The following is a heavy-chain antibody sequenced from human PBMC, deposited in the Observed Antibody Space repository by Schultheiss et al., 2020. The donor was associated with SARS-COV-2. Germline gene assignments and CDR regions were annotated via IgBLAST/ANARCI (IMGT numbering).Heavy chain of an antibody. CDR3: ASADRYGGPDS. D-gene: IGHD4-23*01. CDR2: INPKSGGT. V-gene: IGHV1-2*02. J-gene: IGHJ4*02. CDR1: GYTFTSYY. Sequence: ASVKVSCKASGYTFTSYYMNWVRQAPGQGFEWMGWINPKSGGTNYAQSFQGRVTMTRDTSINTAYMELSGLRSDDTAVYYCASADRYGGPDSWGQGTLVTVSS.